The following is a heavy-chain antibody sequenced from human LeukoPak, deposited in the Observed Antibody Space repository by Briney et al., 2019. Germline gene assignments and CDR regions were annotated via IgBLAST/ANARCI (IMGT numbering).Heavy chain of an antibody. Sequence: NPGGSLRLSCAASGFTFSSYSMNWVRQAPRKGLEWVSSISTSSSYKYYVDSVKGRFTISRDNAKNSLYLQMNSLRAEDTAVYYCARDGYYDSRGYAYWYFDLWGRGTLVTVSS. CDR2: ISTSSSYK. CDR1: GFTFSSYS. V-gene: IGHV3-21*01. J-gene: IGHJ2*01. D-gene: IGHD3-22*01. CDR3: ARDGYYDSRGYAYWYFDL.